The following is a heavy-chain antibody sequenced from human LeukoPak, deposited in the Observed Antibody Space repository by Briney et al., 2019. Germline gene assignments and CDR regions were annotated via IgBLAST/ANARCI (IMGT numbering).Heavy chain of an antibody. CDR2: INGDGSVT. Sequence: GGSLRLPCAASGFTFSSYWMHWVRQAPGKGLVWVSRINGDGSVTTYADSVKGRFTISRDNAKDTLYLQLNSLRAGDTAVYYCARDLDGSGNYHWFDPWGQGTLVTVSS. D-gene: IGHD3-10*01. CDR3: ARDLDGSGNYHWFDP. J-gene: IGHJ5*02. V-gene: IGHV3-74*01. CDR1: GFTFSSYW.